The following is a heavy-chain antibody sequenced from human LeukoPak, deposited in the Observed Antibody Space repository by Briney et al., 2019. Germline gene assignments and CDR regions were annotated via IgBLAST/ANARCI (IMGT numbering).Heavy chain of an antibody. CDR1: GGSFSGYY. V-gene: IGHV4-34*01. D-gene: IGHD2-2*01. J-gene: IGHJ4*02. CDR2: INHSGST. CDR3: ARRAKYQLLYFDY. Sequence: SETLSLTCAVYGGSFSGYYWSWIRQPPGKGLEWIGEINHSGSTNYNPSLKSRVTISVDTSKNQFSLELSSVTAADTAVYYCARRAKYQLLYFDYWGQGTLVTVSS.